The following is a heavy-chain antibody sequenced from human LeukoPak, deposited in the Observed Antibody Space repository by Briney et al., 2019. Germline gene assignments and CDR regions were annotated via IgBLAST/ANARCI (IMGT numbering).Heavy chain of an antibody. J-gene: IGHJ4*02. V-gene: IGHV1-24*01. CDR2: FDPEDGET. Sequence: ASVKVSCKVSGYTLTELSMHWVRQAPGKGLEWMGGFDPEDGETIYAQKFQGRVTMTEDTSTDTAYMELSSLRSEDTAVYYCATRLRSGGNLNFDYWGQGTLVTVSS. D-gene: IGHD4-23*01. CDR3: ATRLRSGGNLNFDY. CDR1: GYTLTELS.